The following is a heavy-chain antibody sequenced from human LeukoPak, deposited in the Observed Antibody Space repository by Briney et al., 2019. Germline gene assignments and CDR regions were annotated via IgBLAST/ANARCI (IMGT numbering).Heavy chain of an antibody. CDR3: ARRPDCGGDCYEFDY. D-gene: IGHD2-21*02. V-gene: IGHV4-61*01. CDR2: IYYSGST. Sequence: SETLSLTCTVSGGSVSSGSYYWSWIRQPPGKGLEWIGYIYYSGSTNYNPSLKSRVTISVDTSKNQFSLKLSSVTAADTAMYYCARRPDCGGDCYEFDYWGQGTLVTVSS. CDR1: GGSVSSGSYY. J-gene: IGHJ4*02.